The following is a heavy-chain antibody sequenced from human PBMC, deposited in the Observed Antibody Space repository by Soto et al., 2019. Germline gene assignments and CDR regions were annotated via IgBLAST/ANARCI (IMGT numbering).Heavy chain of an antibody. CDR3: ARQGNTVTTFGLFDY. CDR1: GGSISSYY. D-gene: IGHD4-17*01. CDR2: IYYSGST. V-gene: IGHV4-59*08. Sequence: QVQLQESGPGLVKPSETLSLTCTVSGGSISSYYWSWIRQPPGKGLEWIGYIYYSGSTNYNPSLRSRGTIAVDTSKNQFSLKLSSVTAADTAVYYCARQGNTVTTFGLFDYWGQGTLVTVSS. J-gene: IGHJ4*02.